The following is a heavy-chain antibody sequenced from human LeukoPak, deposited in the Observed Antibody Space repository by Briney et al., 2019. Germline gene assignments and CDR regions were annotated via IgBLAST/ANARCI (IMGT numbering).Heavy chain of an antibody. V-gene: IGHV4-34*01. D-gene: IGHD2-2*01. CDR1: GGSFSGYY. J-gene: IGHJ5*02. Sequence: PSETLSLTCAVYGGSFSGYYWSWIRQPPGKGLEWIGEINHSGSINYNPSLKSRVTISVDTSKNQFSLKLSSVTAADTAVYYCARTHCSSTSCYSWFDPWGQGTLVTVSS. CDR2: INHSGSI. CDR3: ARTHCSSTSCYSWFDP.